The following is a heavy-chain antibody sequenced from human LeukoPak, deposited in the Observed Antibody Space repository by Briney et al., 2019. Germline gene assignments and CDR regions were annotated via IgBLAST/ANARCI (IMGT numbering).Heavy chain of an antibody. V-gene: IGHV3-30*02. CDR1: GFTFSSYG. D-gene: IGHD3-3*01. CDR3: ARDRGGILKSRVVRPLYAFDI. CDR2: IRYDGSNK. Sequence: GGSLRLSCAASGFTFSSYGMHWVRQAPGKGLEWVAFIRYDGSNKYYADSVKGRFTISRDNSKNTLYLQMNSLRAEDTAVYYCARDRGGILKSRVVRPLYAFDIWGQGTMVTVSS. J-gene: IGHJ3*02.